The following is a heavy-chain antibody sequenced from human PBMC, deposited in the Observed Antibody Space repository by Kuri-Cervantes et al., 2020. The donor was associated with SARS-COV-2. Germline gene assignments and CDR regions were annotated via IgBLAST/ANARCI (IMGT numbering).Heavy chain of an antibody. CDR2: INHSGST. D-gene: IGHD2-2*01. J-gene: IGHJ6*02. CDR3: ARERQYCSSTSCLLGYYGMDV. Sequence: SETLSLTRAVYGGSFSGYYWSWIRQPPGKGLEWIGEINHSGSTNYNPSLKSRVTISVDTSKNQFSLKLSSVTAADTAVYYCARERQYCSSTSCLLGYYGMDVWGQGTTVTVSS. CDR1: GGSFSGYY. V-gene: IGHV4-34*01.